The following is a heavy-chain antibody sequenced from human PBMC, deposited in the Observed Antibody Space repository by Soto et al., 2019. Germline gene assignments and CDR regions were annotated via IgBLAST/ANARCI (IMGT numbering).Heavy chain of an antibody. CDR1: GGSISSYY. D-gene: IGHD6-13*01. CDR2: IYYSGST. Sequence: QVQLQESGPGLVKPSETLSLTCTVSGGSISSYYWSWIRQPPGKGLEWIGYIYYSGSTNYNPSLKIRVTLSVDTSKNQFSLKLSSVTAADTAVYYCARRLSIAAAGPGWFDPWGQGTLVTVSA. V-gene: IGHV4-59*08. J-gene: IGHJ5*02. CDR3: ARRLSIAAAGPGWFDP.